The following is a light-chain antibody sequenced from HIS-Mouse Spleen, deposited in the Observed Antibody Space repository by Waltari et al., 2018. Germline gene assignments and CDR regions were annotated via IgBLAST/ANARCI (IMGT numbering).Light chain of an antibody. Sequence: SYVLTQPPSVSVAPGTTASITCGGNNIGSKRVHWYQQKPGQAPGLVVYDDSDRPSGIPERFSGSNSGNTATLTISRVEAGDEADYYCQVWDSSSDHVVFGGGTKLTVL. J-gene: IGLJ2*01. V-gene: IGLV3-21*03. CDR1: NIGSKR. CDR3: QVWDSSSDHVV. CDR2: DDS.